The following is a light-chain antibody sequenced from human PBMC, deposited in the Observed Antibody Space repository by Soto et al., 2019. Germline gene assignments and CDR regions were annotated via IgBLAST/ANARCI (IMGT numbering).Light chain of an antibody. J-gene: IGLJ1*01. CDR1: SSDVGGYNY. CDR2: DVS. CDR3: SSYTSSSTLVYV. V-gene: IGLV2-14*01. Sequence: QSVLPQPASVSGSPGQSITISCTGTSSDVGGYNYVSWYQQHPGKAPKLMIYDVSNRPSGVSDRFSGSKSGNTASLTISGLQADDEADYYCSSYTSSSTLVYVFGSGTKVTVL.